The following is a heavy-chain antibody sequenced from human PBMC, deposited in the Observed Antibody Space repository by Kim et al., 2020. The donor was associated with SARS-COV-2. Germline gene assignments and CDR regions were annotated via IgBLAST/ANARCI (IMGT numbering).Heavy chain of an antibody. CDR2: ISGSGGST. J-gene: IGHJ5*02. D-gene: IGHD2-2*01. V-gene: IGHV3-23*01. Sequence: GGSLRLSCAASGFTFSSYAMSWVRQAPGKGLEWVSAISGSGGSTYYADSVKGRFTISRDNSKNTLYLQMNSLRAEDTAVYYCAKDPLDIVVVPAAKFDPWGQGTLVTVSS. CDR3: AKDPLDIVVVPAAKFDP. CDR1: GFTFSSYA.